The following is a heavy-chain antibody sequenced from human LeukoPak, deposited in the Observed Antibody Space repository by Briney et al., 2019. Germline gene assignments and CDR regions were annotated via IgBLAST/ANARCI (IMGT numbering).Heavy chain of an antibody. Sequence: SVKVSCKASGGTFSSYAISWVRQAPGQGLEWMGGIIPIFGTANYAQKFQGRVTITADKSTSTAYMELSSLRSEDTAVYYCARRGPYYYGMDVWGQGTTVTVSS. V-gene: IGHV1-69*06. CDR2: IIPIFGTA. CDR3: ARRGPYYYGMDV. D-gene: IGHD3-10*01. CDR1: GGTFSSYA. J-gene: IGHJ6*02.